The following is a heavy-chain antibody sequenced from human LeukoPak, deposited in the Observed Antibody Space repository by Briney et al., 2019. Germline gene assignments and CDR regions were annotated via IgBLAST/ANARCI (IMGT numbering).Heavy chain of an antibody. CDR3: AGGVVGAPGRDYYYYMDV. CDR2: IYYSGST. Sequence: SETLSLTCTVSGGSISSHYWSWIRQPPGKGLEWIGYIYYSGSTNYNPSLKSRVTISVDTSKNQLSLKLSSVTAADTAVYYCAGGVVGAPGRDYYYYMDVWGKGTTVTVSS. J-gene: IGHJ6*03. D-gene: IGHD1-26*01. CDR1: GGSISSHY. V-gene: IGHV4-59*11.